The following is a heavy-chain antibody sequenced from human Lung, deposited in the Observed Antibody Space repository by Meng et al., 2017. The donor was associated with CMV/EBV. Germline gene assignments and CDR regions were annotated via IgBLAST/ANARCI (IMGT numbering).Heavy chain of an antibody. CDR2: IIHSGGT. Sequence: GSLRLXCSVYGETFTGYYYWTWLRKPPGKGLEWIGQIIHSGGTNYNPSLKSRVTISLDKSKKELFLNRSSVTAADTATYYCARGDRIGRRGYFTAYYYHAMDIWGQGTXVTVSS. V-gene: IGHV4-34*01. D-gene: IGHD3-3*01. CDR1: GETFTGYYY. J-gene: IGHJ6*02. CDR3: ARGDRIGRRGYFTAYYYHAMDI.